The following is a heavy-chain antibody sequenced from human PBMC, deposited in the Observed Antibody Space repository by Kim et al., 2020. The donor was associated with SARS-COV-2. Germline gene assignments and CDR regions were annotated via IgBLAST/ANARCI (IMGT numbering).Heavy chain of an antibody. CDR2: ISGSGDSS. V-gene: IGHV3-23*01. D-gene: IGHD5-18*01. CDR1: GFTFRTYA. CDR3: ARLYGGYQSYYFDY. Sequence: GGSLRLSCAASGFTFRTYAISWVRQAPGKGLEWVSAISGSGDSSYYADSVKGRFTISRDNSKNTLYLQMNSLRAEDTSVYYCARLYGGYQSYYFDYWGQGALVSVSS. J-gene: IGHJ4*02.